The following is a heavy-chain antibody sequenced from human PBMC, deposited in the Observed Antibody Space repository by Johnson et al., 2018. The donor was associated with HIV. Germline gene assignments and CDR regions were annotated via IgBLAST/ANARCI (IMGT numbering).Heavy chain of an antibody. D-gene: IGHD6-19*01. J-gene: IGHJ3*02. CDR3: AKDQGKAVAAPDAFDI. Sequence: VQLVESGGGLAQPGGALRLSCAASGFTFSSYAMSWVRQAPGKGLEWVSGISGSGGSTYYADAVRGRATISIENAKNSLYLQMNSLRAEDTAVYYCAKDQGKAVAAPDAFDIWGQGTMVTVSS. CDR1: GFTFSSYA. V-gene: IGHV3-23*04. CDR2: ISGSGGST.